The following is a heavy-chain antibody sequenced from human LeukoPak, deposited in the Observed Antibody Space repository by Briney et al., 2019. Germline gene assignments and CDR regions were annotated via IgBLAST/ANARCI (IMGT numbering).Heavy chain of an antibody. CDR2: IYYSGST. CDR1: GGSISSSPYY. Sequence: SETLSLTCTVSGGSISSSPYYWGWIRQPPGKGLEWIGNIYYSGSTYCNPSLKTRVTISVDTSKNQFSLKLTSVTAADTAVYYCARHASVDGNWPRPLDYWGQGSLVTVSS. J-gene: IGHJ4*02. D-gene: IGHD6-19*01. CDR3: ARHASVDGNWPRPLDY. V-gene: IGHV4-39*01.